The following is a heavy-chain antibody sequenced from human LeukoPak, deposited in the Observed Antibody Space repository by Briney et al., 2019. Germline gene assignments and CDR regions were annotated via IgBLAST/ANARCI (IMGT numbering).Heavy chain of an antibody. CDR2: ISSRSSYI. CDR3: ARGGTAMTHHLDY. J-gene: IGHJ4*02. D-gene: IGHD5-18*01. Sequence: GGSLRLSCAASGFTFSSYSMNWVRQAPGKGLEWVSSISSRSSYIYYADSVKGRFTISRDNAKDSLYLQMNSLRAEDTAVYYCARGGTAMTHHLDYWGQGTLVTVSS. V-gene: IGHV3-21*01. CDR1: GFTFSSYS.